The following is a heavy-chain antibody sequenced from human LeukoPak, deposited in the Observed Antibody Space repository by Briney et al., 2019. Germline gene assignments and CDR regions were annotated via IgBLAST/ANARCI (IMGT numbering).Heavy chain of an antibody. Sequence: KASETLSLTCTVSGDSISSSSYYWGWTRQAPDKGLEWIGSIYYSGNTYYNPSLKSRVTISVDTSKNQFSLKLNSVTAADTAVCYCARHFRSAVGPGGSGNWFDPWGQGTLVTVSS. CDR1: GDSISSSSYY. CDR2: IYYSGNT. D-gene: IGHD3-16*01. J-gene: IGHJ5*02. CDR3: ARHFRSAVGPGGSGNWFDP. V-gene: IGHV4-39*01.